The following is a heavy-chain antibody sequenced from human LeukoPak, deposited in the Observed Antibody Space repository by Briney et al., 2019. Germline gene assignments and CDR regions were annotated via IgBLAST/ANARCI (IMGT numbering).Heavy chain of an antibody. Sequence: PSETLSLTCAVSGGSISSNNWWSWVRQPPGKGLEWIGEIYHSGSTKYIPSLKSRVTISVDKSKNQFSLNLSSVTAADTAVYFCARDISNYGGNDYWGQGTLVTVSS. CDR1: GGSISSNNW. CDR3: ARDISNYGGNDY. V-gene: IGHV4-4*02. D-gene: IGHD4-23*01. CDR2: IYHSGST. J-gene: IGHJ4*02.